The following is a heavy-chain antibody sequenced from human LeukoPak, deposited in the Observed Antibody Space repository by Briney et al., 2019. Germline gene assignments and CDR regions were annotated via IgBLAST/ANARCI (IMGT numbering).Heavy chain of an antibody. CDR1: GGSFSGYY. J-gene: IGHJ4*02. D-gene: IGHD3-10*01. V-gene: IGHV4-34*01. CDR2: INHSGST. CDR3: ARGQYYYGSATDF. Sequence: PSETLSLTCAVYGGSFSGYYWSWIRQPPGKGLEWIGEINHSGSTNYNPSLKSRVTISVDTSKNQFSLNLNSVTAADTAVYYCARGQYYYGSATDFWGQGTLVTVSS.